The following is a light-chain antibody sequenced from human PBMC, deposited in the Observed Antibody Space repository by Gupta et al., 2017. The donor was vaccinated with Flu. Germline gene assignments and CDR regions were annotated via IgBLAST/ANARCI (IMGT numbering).Light chain of an antibody. CDR1: LSLLNTDGNNY. CDR2: FSS. CDR3: RQGLQTPYT. J-gene: IGKJ2*01. V-gene: IGKV2-28*01. Sequence: DVVMTQSPLSLPVTPGEPASISCRSSLSLLNTDGNNYLSWFLQRPGQPPQLLMYFSSYRPPAVPDRFNGSGSGSDFTLHITRVETEDVGTFYCRQGLQTPYTFGQGTKLEIK.